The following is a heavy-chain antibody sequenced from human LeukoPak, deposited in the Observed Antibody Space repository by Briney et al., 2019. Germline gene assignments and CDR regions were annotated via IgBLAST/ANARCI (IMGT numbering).Heavy chain of an antibody. Sequence: PSETLSLTCGVSGYSISSGYYWGWIRQSPGKGLEWIGSINHSGSTQYNPSLKNRVTISVDSSKNQFFLKLSSVTAADTAVYFCARDRRENWFDPWGQGTLVTVSS. CDR3: ARDRRENWFDP. CDR2: INHSGST. CDR1: GYSISSGYY. V-gene: IGHV4-38-2*02. J-gene: IGHJ5*02.